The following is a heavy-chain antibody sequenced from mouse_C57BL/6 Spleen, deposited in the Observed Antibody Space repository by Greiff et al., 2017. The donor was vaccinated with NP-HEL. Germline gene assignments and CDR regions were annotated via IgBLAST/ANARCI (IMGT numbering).Heavy chain of an antibody. J-gene: IGHJ4*01. V-gene: IGHV1-81*01. CDR3: ARREENYDGYFYYAMDD. CDR1: GYTFTSYG. D-gene: IGHD2-3*01. Sequence: QVQLQQSGAELARPGASVKLSCKASGYTFTSYGISWVKQRTGQGLEWIGEIYPRSGNTYYNEKFKGKATLTADNSSSTAYMELRSLTSEDSAVYFCARREENYDGYFYYAMDDWGQGTSVTVSS. CDR2: IYPRSGNT.